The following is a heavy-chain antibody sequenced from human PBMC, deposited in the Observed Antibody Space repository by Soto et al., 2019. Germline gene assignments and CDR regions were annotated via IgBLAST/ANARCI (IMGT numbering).Heavy chain of an antibody. CDR3: SRASAVAGGSSNSLPNDY. J-gene: IGHJ4*02. Sequence: ASVKVSCKASGYTFTDYYMHWVRQAPGQGLEWMGWINPTSGGTSYAQNFQGRVTMTRDTSISTAYMELSRLSSDDTAVYYCSRASAVAGGSSNSLPNDYWGQGTLVTVSS. V-gene: IGHV1-2*02. D-gene: IGHD6-19*01. CDR1: GYTFTDYY. CDR2: INPTSGGT.